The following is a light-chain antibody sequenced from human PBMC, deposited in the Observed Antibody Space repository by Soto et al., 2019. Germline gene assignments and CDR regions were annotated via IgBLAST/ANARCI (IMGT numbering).Light chain of an antibody. Sequence: DIVLTQSPATLSVSPGERATLSCRASQSVRSNLAWYQQQPGQAPRLIIDGASTSATGIPANFRGIGSGTELTRTISSVPAEDFAANYCQQYNNWPPLLTVGGGTKVEIK. CDR2: GAS. V-gene: IGKV3-15*01. CDR1: QSVRSN. J-gene: IGKJ4*01. CDR3: QQYNNWPPLLT.